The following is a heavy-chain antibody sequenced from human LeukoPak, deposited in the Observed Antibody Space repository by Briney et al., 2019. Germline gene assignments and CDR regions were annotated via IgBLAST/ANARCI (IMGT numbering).Heavy chain of an antibody. J-gene: IGHJ6*02. CDR2: IYYSGST. V-gene: IGHV4-39*01. Sequence: SETLSLTCTVSGGSISSSSYYWGWIRQPPGKGLEWIGSIYYSGSTYYNPSLKSRFTISVDTSKNQFSLKLSSVTAADTAVYYCARKITMVRGVIYYGMDVWGQGTTVTVSS. CDR3: ARKITMVRGVIYYGMDV. D-gene: IGHD3-10*01. CDR1: GGSISSSSYY.